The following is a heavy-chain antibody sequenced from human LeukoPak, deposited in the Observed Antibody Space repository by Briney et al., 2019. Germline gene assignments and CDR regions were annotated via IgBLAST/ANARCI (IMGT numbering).Heavy chain of an antibody. Sequence: PSETLSLTCTVSGYSISSGYYWGLIRQPPGKGLEWIGSIYHSGSTYYNPSLKSRVTISVDTSKNQFSLKLSSVTAADTAVYYCARAEGDDSSTFDYWGQGTLVTVSS. V-gene: IGHV4-38-2*02. CDR2: IYHSGST. J-gene: IGHJ4*02. D-gene: IGHD2/OR15-2a*01. CDR1: GYSISSGYY. CDR3: ARAEGDDSSTFDY.